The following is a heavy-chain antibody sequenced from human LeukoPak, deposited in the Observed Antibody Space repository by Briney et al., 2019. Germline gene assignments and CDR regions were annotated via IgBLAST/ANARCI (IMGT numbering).Heavy chain of an antibody. D-gene: IGHD2-2*01. Sequence: SETLSLTCAVSGYSISSGYYWGWIRQPPGKGLEWIGSIYRSGSTYCNPSLKSRVTISVDTSKNQFSLKLSSVTAADTAVYYCARDGIVVLPAAHYYYGMDVWGKGTTVTVSS. CDR2: IYRSGST. CDR3: ARDGIVVLPAAHYYYGMDV. CDR1: GYSISSGYY. V-gene: IGHV4-38-2*02. J-gene: IGHJ6*04.